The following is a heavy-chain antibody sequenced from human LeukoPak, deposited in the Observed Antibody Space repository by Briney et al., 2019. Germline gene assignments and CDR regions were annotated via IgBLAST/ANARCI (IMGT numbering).Heavy chain of an antibody. CDR1: GFNFGDHA. Sequence: HPGGSLRLSCTTSGFNFGDHAMTWVRQAPGKGLEWVGLIRSKAYRGTTEYAASVKGRFTISRDDSKSVVYLQMNSLKSEDTAVYYCSRGPIQLWVHNGVDVWGQGTTVTVSS. CDR2: IRSKAYRGTT. J-gene: IGHJ6*02. V-gene: IGHV3-49*04. CDR3: SRGPIQLWVHNGVDV. D-gene: IGHD5-18*01.